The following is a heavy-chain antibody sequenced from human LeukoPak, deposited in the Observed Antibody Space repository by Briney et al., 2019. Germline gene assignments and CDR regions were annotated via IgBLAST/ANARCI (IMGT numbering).Heavy chain of an antibody. D-gene: IGHD2-15*01. V-gene: IGHV3-30-3*01. Sequence: PGGSLRLSCAVSGFTLGSYAIHWVRQAPGKGLQWVAFISYDAAVKYYADSVRGRFTVSRDNSKNTLSLQMNSLRPEDTAVYYCARDFSTWYSIDYWGRGTLVTVSS. CDR3: ARDFSTWYSIDY. J-gene: IGHJ4*02. CDR2: ISYDAAVK. CDR1: GFTLGSYA.